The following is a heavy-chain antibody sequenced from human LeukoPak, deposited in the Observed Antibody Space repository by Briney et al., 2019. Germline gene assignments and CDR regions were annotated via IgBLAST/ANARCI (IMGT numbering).Heavy chain of an antibody. CDR2: MYYGWNT. Sequence: SETLTLPCSVSGDSISSSGYYWGWIRQPPGKGLEWIGSMYYGWNTYSNASLKSRATISVDTSKNLFSLKLNSVTAADTGVYYCARSKNGKCDYWGQGTLVTVSS. CDR1: GDSISSSGYY. D-gene: IGHD1-26*01. J-gene: IGHJ4*02. CDR3: ARSKNGKCDY. V-gene: IGHV4-39*07.